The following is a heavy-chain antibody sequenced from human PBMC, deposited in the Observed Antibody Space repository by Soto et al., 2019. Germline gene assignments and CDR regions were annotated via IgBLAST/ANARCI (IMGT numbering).Heavy chain of an antibody. V-gene: IGHV1-69*02. CDR2: IMPILGIA. Sequence: QVQLVQSGAEVKKPGSSVKVSCKASGGTFSSYTISWVRQAPGRGLEWKGRIMPILGIANYAQRFQARVTITADKSTSTAYMELSSLRSEDTAVYYCARGSGNWNEDYYYYGMDVWGQGTTVTVSS. CDR3: ARGSGNWNEDYYYYGMDV. D-gene: IGHD1-1*01. J-gene: IGHJ6*02. CDR1: GGTFSSYT.